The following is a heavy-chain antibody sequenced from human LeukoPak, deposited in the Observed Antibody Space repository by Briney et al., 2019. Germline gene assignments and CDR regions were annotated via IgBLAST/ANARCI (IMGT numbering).Heavy chain of an antibody. D-gene: IGHD3-10*01. Sequence: GASVKVSCKASGYTFTGYYMHWVRQAPGQGLEWMGWINPNSGGTNYAQKFQGRVTMTRDTSISTAHMELSRLRSDDTAVYYCARVLATYYYGSGSYFNFDYWGQGTLVTVSS. J-gene: IGHJ4*02. CDR2: INPNSGGT. V-gene: IGHV1-2*02. CDR3: ARVLATYYYGSGSYFNFDY. CDR1: GYTFTGYY.